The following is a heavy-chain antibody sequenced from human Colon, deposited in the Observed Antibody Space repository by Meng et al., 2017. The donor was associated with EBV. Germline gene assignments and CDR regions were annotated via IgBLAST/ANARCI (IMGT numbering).Heavy chain of an antibody. V-gene: IGHV4-61*03. Sequence: QGRLQGTGPGLVKPSAPLSLPWPCSGGAVSSNDYHWGWIRQPPGKGLEWIGCMYDSGSAKYNPSLNSRVTISIDTTRNHFVLKLTSVTAADTAVYYCAYYFVGRGGTGSWGQGTLVTVSS. CDR3: AYYFVGRGGTGS. CDR1: GGAVSSNDYH. D-gene: IGHD2-8*02. J-gene: IGHJ5*02. CDR2: MYDSGSA.